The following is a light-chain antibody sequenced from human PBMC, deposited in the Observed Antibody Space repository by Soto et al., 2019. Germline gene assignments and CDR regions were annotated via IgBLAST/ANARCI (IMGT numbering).Light chain of an antibody. Sequence: DIQMTQSPSSVSASVGDSLTITCRASQSISSQLNWYRQKPGKAPKLLIYTASSLQSGIPSRFSGTVSGTDFTLTISSLQPEDFATYYCQQSYSSPRKFGQGNKVDIK. CDR3: QQSYSSPRK. J-gene: IGKJ1*01. V-gene: IGKV1-39*01. CDR2: TAS. CDR1: QSISSQ.